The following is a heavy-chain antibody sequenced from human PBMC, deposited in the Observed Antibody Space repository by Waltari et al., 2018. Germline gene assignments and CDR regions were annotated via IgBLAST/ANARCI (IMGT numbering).Heavy chain of an antibody. CDR1: GGSISSGGYY. CDR3: ARGDYGGKYVFDY. J-gene: IGHJ4*02. D-gene: IGHD4-17*01. CDR2: IYYSGST. Sequence: QVQLQESGPGLVKPSQTLSLTCTVSGGSISSGGYYWSWIRQHPGKGLEWIGYIYYSGSTYYNPSLKSRVTISVDTSKNQFSLKLSSVTAADTAMYYCARGDYGGKYVFDYWGQGTLVTVSS. V-gene: IGHV4-31*03.